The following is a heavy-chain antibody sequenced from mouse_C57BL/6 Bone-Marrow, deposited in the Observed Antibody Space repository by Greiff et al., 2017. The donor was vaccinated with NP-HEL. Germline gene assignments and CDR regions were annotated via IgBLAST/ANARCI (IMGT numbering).Heavy chain of an antibody. Sequence: EVKVEESGGGLVQPGESLKLSCESNEYEFPSHDMSWVRKTPEKRLELVAAINSDGGSTYYPDTMERRFIISRDNTKKTLYLQMSSLRSEDTALYYCARRGYGSSYVDWYFDVWGTGTTVTVSS. CDR3: ARRGYGSSYVDWYFDV. CDR2: INSDGGST. J-gene: IGHJ1*03. V-gene: IGHV5-2*03. D-gene: IGHD1-1*01. CDR1: EYEFPSHD.